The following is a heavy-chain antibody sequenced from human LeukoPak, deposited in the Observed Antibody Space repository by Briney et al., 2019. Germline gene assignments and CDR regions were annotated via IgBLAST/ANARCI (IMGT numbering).Heavy chain of an antibody. CDR1: GLTFSSYA. J-gene: IGHJ4*02. CDR3: ARGPYYFDY. Sequence: GRSLRLSCAASGLTFSSYAMHWVRQAPGKGLEWVAVISYDGSNKYYADSVKGRFTISRDNSKNTLYLQMNSLRAEDTAVYYCARGPYYFDYWGQGTLVTVSS. V-gene: IGHV3-30-3*01. CDR2: ISYDGSNK.